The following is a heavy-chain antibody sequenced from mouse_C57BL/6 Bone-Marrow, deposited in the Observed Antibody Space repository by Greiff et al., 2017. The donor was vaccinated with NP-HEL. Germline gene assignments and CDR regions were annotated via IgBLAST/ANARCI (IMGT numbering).Heavy chain of an antibody. CDR1: GYTFTSSG. CDR2: IYPRSGNT. J-gene: IGHJ1*03. Sequence: QVKLMESGAELVRPGASVKLSCKASGYTFTSSGISWVKQRPGQGLEWIGEIYPRSGNTYYNEKFKSKATLTVDKPSSTAYMQLSSLTSEDSAVYYCATDYRYFDVWGTGTTVTVSS. V-gene: IGHV1-81*01. CDR3: ATDYRYFDV.